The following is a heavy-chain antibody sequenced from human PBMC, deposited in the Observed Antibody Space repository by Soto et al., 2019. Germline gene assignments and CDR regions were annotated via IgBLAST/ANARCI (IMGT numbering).Heavy chain of an antibody. Sequence: TLSLTCTVSGGSISSGGYYWSWIRQHPGKGLEWIGYIYYSGSTYYNPSLKSRVTISVDTSKNQFSLKLSSVTAADTAVYYCARVLYYDFWRSQDYYYYIDVWGKGTTVTVSS. D-gene: IGHD3-3*01. CDR2: IYYSGST. CDR3: ARVLYYDFWRSQDYYYYIDV. CDR1: GGSISSGGYY. V-gene: IGHV4-31*03. J-gene: IGHJ6*03.